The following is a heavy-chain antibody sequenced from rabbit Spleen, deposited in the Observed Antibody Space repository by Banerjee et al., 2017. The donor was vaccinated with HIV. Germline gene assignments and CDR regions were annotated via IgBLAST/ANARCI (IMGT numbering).Heavy chain of an antibody. CDR2: ISTGSSST. CDR3: ARARNGVSYGFNL. CDR1: GFSFSSSYY. D-gene: IGHD6-1*01. J-gene: IGHJ4*01. Sequence: QEQLVESGGGLVQPEGSLTLTCTASGFSFSSSYYMCWVRQAPGKGLEWIGCISTGSSSTWYASWAKGRFTISKTSSTTVTLQMTSLTAADTATYFCARARNGVSYGFNLWGPGTLVTVS. V-gene: IGHV1S45*01.